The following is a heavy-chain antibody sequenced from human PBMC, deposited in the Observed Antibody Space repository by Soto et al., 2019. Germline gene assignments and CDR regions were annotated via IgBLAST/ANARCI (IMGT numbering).Heavy chain of an antibody. CDR2: IYYSGST. V-gene: IGHV4-59*08. J-gene: IGHJ4*02. CDR3: TARTSDSSGWYVGYFDY. CDR1: GGSISSYY. D-gene: IGHD6-19*01. Sequence: QVQLQESGPGLVKPSETLSLTCTVSGGSISSYYWSWIRQPPGKGLEWIGYIYYSGSTNYNPSLKCRVTIAVDTSKNQFSLKLSSVTAADTAVYYCTARTSDSSGWYVGYFDYWGQGTLVTVSS.